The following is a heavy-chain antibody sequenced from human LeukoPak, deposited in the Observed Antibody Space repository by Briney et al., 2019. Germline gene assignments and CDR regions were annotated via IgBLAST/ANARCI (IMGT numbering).Heavy chain of an antibody. CDR2: TYYSGTT. Sequence: SETLSLTCAVSGGAISSSNYFWDWIRQPPGTGLEWIGSTYYSGTTYYNPSLKSRVTIPVDTSKNQFFLKLSSVTAADTAVYYCARRAGPWFGELEASFDPWGQGTLVTVSS. D-gene: IGHD3-10*01. V-gene: IGHV4-39*01. CDR1: GGAISSSNYF. CDR3: ARRAGPWFGELEASFDP. J-gene: IGHJ5*02.